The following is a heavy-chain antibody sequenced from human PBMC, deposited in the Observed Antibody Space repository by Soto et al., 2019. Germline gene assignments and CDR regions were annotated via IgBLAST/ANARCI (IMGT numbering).Heavy chain of an antibody. CDR1: EGTFSTYT. V-gene: IGHV1-69*02. D-gene: IGHD2-2*01. CDR3: SIGTWSAETFDV. J-gene: IGHJ3*01. CDR2: IIPMLTVR. Sequence: QVHLVQSGAEVKKPGSSVKVSCKATEGTFSTYTLIWVRQAPGQGLEWMGRIIPMLTVRNSAQKFHDRVTLTADKSTSTAFMELTSLTYDDPAVYYCSIGTWSAETFDVWGQGTMVTVSS.